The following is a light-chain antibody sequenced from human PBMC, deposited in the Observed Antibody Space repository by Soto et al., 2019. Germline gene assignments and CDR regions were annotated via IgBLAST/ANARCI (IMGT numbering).Light chain of an antibody. CDR3: QQRSDWPPSLT. CDR1: QSVTKS. J-gene: IGKJ4*01. Sequence: EIVLTQSPATLSLSPGERATLSCRASQSVTKSLAWYQQKPGQAPRLLIFATSHRATDIPTRFSGSGSETDFTLTISSLELEDFAVYYCQQRSDWPPSLTFGGGTKVEIK. V-gene: IGKV3-11*01. CDR2: ATS.